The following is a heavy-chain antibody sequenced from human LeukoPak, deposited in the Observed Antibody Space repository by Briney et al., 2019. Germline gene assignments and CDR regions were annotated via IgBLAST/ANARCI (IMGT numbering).Heavy chain of an antibody. D-gene: IGHD6-13*01. Sequence: GGSLRLSCAASGFTFSSYGMSWVRQAPGKGLEWVPAISGSGGSTYYAGSVKGRFTISRDNAKNSLYLQMNSLRAEDTAVYYCARGSRYSSSWYWFDPWGQGTLVTVSS. CDR2: ISGSGGST. CDR3: ARGSRYSSSWYWFDP. CDR1: GFTFSSYG. J-gene: IGHJ5*02. V-gene: IGHV3-23*01.